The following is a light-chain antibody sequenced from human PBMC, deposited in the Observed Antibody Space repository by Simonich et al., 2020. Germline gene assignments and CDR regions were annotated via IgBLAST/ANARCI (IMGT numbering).Light chain of an antibody. CDR3: QTWGTGMV. Sequence: QSALTQPASVSGSPGQSITISCTGTSSDVGGYNYFSWYQQHPGKAPKLMIYNVSKRPSGVSNRFSGSSSGAERYLTISSLQSEDEADYYCQTWGTGMVFGGGTKLTVL. J-gene: IGLJ3*02. CDR1: SSDVGGYNY. CDR2: NVS. V-gene: IGLV2-14*01.